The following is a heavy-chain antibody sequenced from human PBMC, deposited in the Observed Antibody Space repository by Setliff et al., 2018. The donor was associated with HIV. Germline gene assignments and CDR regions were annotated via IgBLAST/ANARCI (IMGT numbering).Heavy chain of an antibody. CDR1: GGSIASGDYY. V-gene: IGHV4-30-4*08. J-gene: IGHJ4*02. D-gene: IGHD3-10*01. Sequence: SETLSLTCTVSGGSIASGDYYWNWIRQPPGKGLEWIGYIHYSGFTYYKPSLKSRVTISVDTSKNQFSLKLSSVTAADTAVYYCARYYYGSQTMLDYWGQGTLVTV. CDR3: ARYYYGSQTMLDY. CDR2: IHYSGFT.